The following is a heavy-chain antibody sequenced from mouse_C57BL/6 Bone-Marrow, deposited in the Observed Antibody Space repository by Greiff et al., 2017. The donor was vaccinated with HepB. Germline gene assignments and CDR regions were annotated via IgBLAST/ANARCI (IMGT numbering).Heavy chain of an antibody. Sequence: VQLQQSGPGLVQPSQSLSITCTVSGFSLTSYGVHWVRQSPGKGLEWLGVIWSGGSTDYNAAFISRLSISKDNSKSQVFFKMNSLQADDTAIYYCARSNWGWFAYWGQGTLVTVSA. CDR2: IWSGGST. V-gene: IGHV2-2*01. CDR1: GFSLTSYG. CDR3: ARSNWGWFAY. D-gene: IGHD4-1*02. J-gene: IGHJ3*01.